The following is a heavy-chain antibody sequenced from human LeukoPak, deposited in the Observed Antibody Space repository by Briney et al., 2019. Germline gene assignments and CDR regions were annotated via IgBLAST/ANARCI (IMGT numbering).Heavy chain of an antibody. CDR3: ARREYYDILTGVGGY. CDR2: ISVSGGST. Sequence: GGSLRLSYAASGFTFSSYAMSWVRQAPGKGLEWVSAISVSGGSTYYAESVKGRVTISRDNSKNTLYLQMHSMRAQDTAVYYCARREYYDILTGVGGYWGQGTLVTVSS. J-gene: IGHJ4*02. V-gene: IGHV3-23*01. CDR1: GFTFSSYA. D-gene: IGHD3-9*01.